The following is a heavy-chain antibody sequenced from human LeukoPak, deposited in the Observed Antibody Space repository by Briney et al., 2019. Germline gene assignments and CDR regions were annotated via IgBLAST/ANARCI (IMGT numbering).Heavy chain of an antibody. CDR3: ARRVAGFYYYYYMDV. CDR2: MHYSGRT. Sequence: SETLSLTCTVSGGSISSYYWSWIRQPQGKGLEWIGYMHYSGRTNYNPSLKSRVTISIDTSKNQFSLKLSSVTAADTAVYYCARRVAGFYYYYYMDVWGKGTTVTISS. CDR1: GGSISSYY. J-gene: IGHJ6*03. V-gene: IGHV4-59*12. D-gene: IGHD6-19*01.